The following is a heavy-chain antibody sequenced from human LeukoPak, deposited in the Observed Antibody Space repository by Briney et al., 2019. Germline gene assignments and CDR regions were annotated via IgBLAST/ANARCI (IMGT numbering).Heavy chain of an antibody. J-gene: IGHJ6*03. V-gene: IGHV4-59*01. D-gene: IGHD1-1*01. CDR3: AREPVKYNWNFADPSGYMVI. CDR1: DGSLSDYY. CDR2: IYHSGST. Sequence: SETLSLTCTVSDGSLSDYYWAWVRQPPGKGSEFIGNIYHSGSTGYNPSLKTRVSISVDKSKSQFSLDLFSVTAADTAVYYCAREPVKYNWNFADPSGYMVIWGKGTTVTVS.